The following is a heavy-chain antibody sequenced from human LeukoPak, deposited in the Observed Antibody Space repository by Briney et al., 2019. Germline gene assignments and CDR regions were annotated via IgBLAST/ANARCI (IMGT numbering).Heavy chain of an antibody. CDR3: AKDIYSPYDLARAFDF. J-gene: IGHJ4*01. V-gene: IGHV3-23*01. CDR1: GFAFSYYA. D-gene: IGHD5-12*01. Sequence: GGSLRLSCAASGFAFSYYAMSWVRQAPGKGLEWVSGISGSGNTHYTDSVKGRFTISRDNSKSTLDLQMNSLRVEDTALYYCAKDIYSPYDLARAFDFWGQGTLVTVST. CDR2: ISGSGNT.